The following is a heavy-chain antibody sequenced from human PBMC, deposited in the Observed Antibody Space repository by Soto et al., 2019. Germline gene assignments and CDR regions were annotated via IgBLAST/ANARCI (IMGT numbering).Heavy chain of an antibody. Sequence: PAETLSLTCTVSGGSISSGDYYWSWIRQPPGKGLEWIGYIYYSGSTYYNPSLKSRVTISVDTSKNQFSLKLSSVTAADTAVYYCARAPRSIAAAGTLHFDYWGQGTLVTVSS. J-gene: IGHJ4*02. CDR3: ARAPRSIAAAGTLHFDY. V-gene: IGHV4-30-4*01. CDR2: IYYSGST. D-gene: IGHD6-13*01. CDR1: GGSISSGDYY.